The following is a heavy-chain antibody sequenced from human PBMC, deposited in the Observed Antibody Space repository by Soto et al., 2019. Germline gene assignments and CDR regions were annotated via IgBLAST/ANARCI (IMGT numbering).Heavy chain of an antibody. CDR3: ARGVSDFGSGHPKGLDS. V-gene: IGHV3-73*02. Sequence: EVQLVESGGGLVQPGGSLKLSCAASGFTFSGSAMHWVRQASGKGLEWVGRIRSKANSYATAYAVSVKGRFTISRDDSRNTAYLQRNGLKPEDPAAYFCARGVSDFGSGHPKGLDSWGKGPVVT. CDR2: IRSKANSYAT. D-gene: IGHD3-3*01. CDR1: GFTFSGSA. J-gene: IGHJ4*02.